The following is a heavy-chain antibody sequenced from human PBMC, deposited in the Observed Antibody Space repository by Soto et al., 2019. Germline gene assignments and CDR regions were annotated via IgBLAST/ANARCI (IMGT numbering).Heavy chain of an antibody. CDR2: IYYSGST. D-gene: IGHD3-16*01. J-gene: IGHJ6*02. CDR3: ARAPPGPAPRWGV. CDR1: GGSISSGGYY. V-gene: IGHV4-31*03. Sequence: PSETLSLTCTVSGGSISSGGYYWSWIRQHPGKGLEWIGYIYYSGSTYYNPSLKSRVTISVDTSQNQFSLQLTSVTAADTAVYYCARAPPGPAPRWGVWGHGTTVTVSS.